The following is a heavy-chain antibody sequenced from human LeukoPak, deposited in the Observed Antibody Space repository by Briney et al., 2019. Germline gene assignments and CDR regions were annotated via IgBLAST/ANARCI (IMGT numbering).Heavy chain of an antibody. J-gene: IGHJ4*02. CDR1: GYTFTIYG. V-gene: IGHV1-18*01. CDR2: ISAYNGNT. CDR3: ARGLRGATRWDY. Sequence: ASVTVSCTASGYTFTIYGISWVRQAPGQGLEWMGWISAYNGNTNYAQKLQGRVTMTTDTSTSTAYMELRSLRSDDTAVYYCARGLRGATRWDYWGQGTLVTVSS. D-gene: IGHD1-26*01.